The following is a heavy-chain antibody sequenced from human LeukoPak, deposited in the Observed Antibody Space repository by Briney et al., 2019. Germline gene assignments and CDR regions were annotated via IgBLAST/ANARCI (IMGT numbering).Heavy chain of an antibody. D-gene: IGHD1-26*01. CDR1: GFTFSDHY. Sequence: GGSLRLSCAASGFTFSDHYMDWVRQAPGKGLEWVGRARNKANSHTTEYAASVKGRFTISRDDSKNSRYLQMNSLKTEDTAVYYCARGPTGSYSNFDYWGQGTLVTVSS. J-gene: IGHJ4*02. CDR2: ARNKANSHTT. CDR3: ARGPTGSYSNFDY. V-gene: IGHV3-72*01.